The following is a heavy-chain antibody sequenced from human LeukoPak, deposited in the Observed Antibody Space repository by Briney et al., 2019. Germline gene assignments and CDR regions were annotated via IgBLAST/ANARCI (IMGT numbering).Heavy chain of an antibody. Sequence: PGGSLRLSCAASGFTFSSYWMSWVRQAPGKGLEWVANIKEDGSEKYYVDSVKGRFTISRDNAKNSLYLQMNSLRAEDTAVYYCARVLHYYDSSTYHTDITGYLLDYCGPGSLVTVSS. D-gene: IGHD3-22*01. CDR1: GFTFSSYW. J-gene: IGHJ4*02. CDR2: IKEDGSEK. CDR3: ARVLHYYDSSTYHTDITGYLLDY. V-gene: IGHV3-7*01.